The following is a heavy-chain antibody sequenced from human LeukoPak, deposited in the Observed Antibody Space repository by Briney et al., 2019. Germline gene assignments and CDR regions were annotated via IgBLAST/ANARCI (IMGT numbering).Heavy chain of an antibody. CDR3: ARTTEGYCSSASCFGFSYSYYMDV. V-gene: IGHV4-61*02. J-gene: IGHJ6*03. CDR2: IYTSGST. Sequence: SETLSLTCTVSGGSISSASYYWSWIRQPAGKGLQWIGRIYTSGSTYYNPSLKSRVTISVDTSKNQFSLKLSSVTAADTAVYYCARTTEGYCSSASCFGFSYSYYMDVWGKGTTVTISS. CDR1: GGSISSASYY. D-gene: IGHD2-2*01.